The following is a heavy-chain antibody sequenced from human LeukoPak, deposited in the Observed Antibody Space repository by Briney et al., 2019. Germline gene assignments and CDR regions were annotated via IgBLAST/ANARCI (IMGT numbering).Heavy chain of an antibody. V-gene: IGHV3-7*01. CDR1: GFTFSGYW. CDR3: ARDKIVGPTTLDY. CDR2: IKQDGYEK. Sequence: GGSLRLSCAASGFTFSGYWMSWVRQTPEKGPEWVANIKQDGYEKYYVDSVKGRFTISRDNAKNSLYLQMNSLRADDTAIYYCARDKIVGPTTLDYWGQGTLVTVSS. D-gene: IGHD1-26*01. J-gene: IGHJ4*02.